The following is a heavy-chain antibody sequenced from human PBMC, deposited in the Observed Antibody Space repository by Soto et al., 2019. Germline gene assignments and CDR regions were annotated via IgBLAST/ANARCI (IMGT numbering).Heavy chain of an antibody. D-gene: IGHD2-2*01. CDR1: GFTFSSYA. J-gene: IGHJ4*02. CDR3: AKVKEVVPAAIDY. CDR2: ISGSGGST. Sequence: VGSLRLSCTASGFTFSSYAMSWVRQAPGKGLEWVSAISGSGGSTYYADSVEGRFTISRDNSKNTLYLQMNSLRAEDTAVYYCAKVKEVVPAAIDYWGQGTLVTVSS. V-gene: IGHV3-23*01.